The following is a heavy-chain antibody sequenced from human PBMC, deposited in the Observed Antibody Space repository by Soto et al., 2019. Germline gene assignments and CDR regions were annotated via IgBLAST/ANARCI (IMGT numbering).Heavy chain of an antibody. Sequence: QVQMVQAGAEVKKPVSSVKVSCKASGGTFSSYTISWVRPAPGQGLEWMGRIIPILGIANYAQKFQGRVPITADTSTSTAYMELSSLRSEDTAVYYCAREGSVGLMVYAIAPDAFDSWGQGTLVTVSS. CDR1: GGTFSSYT. D-gene: IGHD2-8*01. CDR2: IIPILGIA. V-gene: IGHV1-69*08. CDR3: AREGSVGLMVYAIAPDAFDS. J-gene: IGHJ3*02.